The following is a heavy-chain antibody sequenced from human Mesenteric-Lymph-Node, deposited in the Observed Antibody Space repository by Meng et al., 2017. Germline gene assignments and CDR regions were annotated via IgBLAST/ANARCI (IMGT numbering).Heavy chain of an antibody. Sequence: ASVKVSCKASGYTFTGYYMHWVRQAPGQGLEWMGWINPNSGGTNYAQKFQGRVTMTRDTSISTAYMELSRLRSDDTAVYYCARVGDYGDYYYFDYWGQGTLVTVSS. D-gene: IGHD4-17*01. CDR3: ARVGDYGDYYYFDY. V-gene: IGHV1-2*02. CDR2: INPNSGGT. J-gene: IGHJ4*02. CDR1: GYTFTGYY.